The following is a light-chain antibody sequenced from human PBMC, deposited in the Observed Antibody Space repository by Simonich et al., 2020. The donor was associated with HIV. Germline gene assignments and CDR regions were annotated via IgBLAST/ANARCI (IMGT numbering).Light chain of an antibody. CDR3: QQLNSY. Sequence: DIQLTQSPSFLSASVGDRVTITCRASQGISTYLAWYQQKPGNAPKLLIYAASTLQNGVPSRFSGSGSGTEFTLTISSLQPEDFATYYCQQLNSYFGQGTRLEIK. V-gene: IGKV1-9*01. J-gene: IGKJ5*01. CDR1: QGISTY. CDR2: AAS.